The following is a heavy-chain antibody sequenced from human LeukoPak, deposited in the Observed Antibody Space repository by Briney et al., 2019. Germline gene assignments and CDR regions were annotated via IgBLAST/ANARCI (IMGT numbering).Heavy chain of an antibody. CDR2: INPNSGGT. CDR1: GYTFTGYY. J-gene: IGHJ4*02. V-gene: IGHV1-2*06. Sequence: ASVKVSCKASGYTFTGYYMHWVRQAPGQGLEWMGRINPNSGGTNYAQKFQGRVTMTRDTSISTAYMELSRLRSHDTAVYYCASLGRYCSGGSCYLYFDYWGQGTLVTVSS. D-gene: IGHD2-15*01. CDR3: ASLGRYCSGGSCYLYFDY.